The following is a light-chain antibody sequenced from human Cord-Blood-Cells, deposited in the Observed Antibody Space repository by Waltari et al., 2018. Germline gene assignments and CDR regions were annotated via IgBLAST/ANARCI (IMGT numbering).Light chain of an antibody. CDR3: QQRSNWIT. V-gene: IGKV3-11*01. CDR1: QSVSSY. Sequence: EIVLTQTPAPLSLSPGERSHLSGRASQSVSSYLAWYQQTPGQAPRLLIYDASNRATGIPARFSGSGSGTDFTLTISSLDPEDFAVYYCQQRSNWITFGQGTRLEIK. CDR2: DAS. J-gene: IGKJ5*01.